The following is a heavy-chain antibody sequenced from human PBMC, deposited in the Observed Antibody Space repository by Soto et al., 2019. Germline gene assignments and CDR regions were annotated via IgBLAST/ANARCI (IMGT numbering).Heavy chain of an antibody. J-gene: IGHJ6*02. V-gene: IGHV3-30*18. CDR1: GFIFSSYG. Sequence: QVLLVESGGGVAQPGRSLRLSCAASGFIFSSYGMHWVRQAPGKGLEWVAVMSYDRSNKYYADSVKGRFTISRDNSKNTLYLHMNSLRTEDTAIYYCAKGHPTDDYHGSGSIFYYYYAMDVWGQGTTVTVSS. CDR2: MSYDRSNK. CDR3: AKGHPTDDYHGSGSIFYYYYAMDV. D-gene: IGHD3-10*01.